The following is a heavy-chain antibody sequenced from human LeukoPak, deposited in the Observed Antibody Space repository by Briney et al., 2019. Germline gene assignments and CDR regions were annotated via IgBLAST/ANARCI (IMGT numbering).Heavy chain of an antibody. J-gene: IGHJ6*02. CDR1: GYSFTSYW. D-gene: IGHD2-15*01. V-gene: IGHV5-51*01. CDR3: ARLDCSGGSCPYYYGMDV. CDR2: IYPGDSDT. Sequence: GESLKISCKGSGYSFTSYWIGWVRQMPGKGLEWMGIIYPGDSDTRYSPSFQGQVTISADKSISTAYLQWSSLKASDTAMYYCARLDCSGGSCPYYYGMDVWGQGTTVTVSS.